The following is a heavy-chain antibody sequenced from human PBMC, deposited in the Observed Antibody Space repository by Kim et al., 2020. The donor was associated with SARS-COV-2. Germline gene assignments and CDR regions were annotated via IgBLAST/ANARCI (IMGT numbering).Heavy chain of an antibody. V-gene: IGHV4-30-2*01. J-gene: IGHJ5*02. Sequence: SQTLSLTCAVSGGSISSGGYSWSWIRQPPGKGLEWIGYIYHSGSTYYNPSLKSRVTISVDRSKNQFSLKLSSVTAADTAVYYCARDRITGTEGWFDPWGQGTLVTVSS. CDR2: IYHSGST. CDR1: GGSISSGGYS. CDR3: ARDRITGTEGWFDP. D-gene: IGHD1-7*01.